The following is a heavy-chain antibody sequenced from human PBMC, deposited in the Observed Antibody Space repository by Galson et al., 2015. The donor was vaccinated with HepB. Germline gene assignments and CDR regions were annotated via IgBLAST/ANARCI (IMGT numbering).Heavy chain of an antibody. J-gene: IGHJ1*01. CDR3: AKDLRDGYNYWSYFQH. V-gene: IGHV3-30*02. CDR1: GFTFSSYG. Sequence: SLRLSCAASGFTFSSYGMHWVRQAPGKGLEWVAFIRYDGSNKYYADSVKGRFTISRDNFKNTLYLQMNSLRAEDTAVYYCAKDLRDGYNYWSYFQHWGQGTLVTVSS. D-gene: IGHD5-24*01. CDR2: IRYDGSNK.